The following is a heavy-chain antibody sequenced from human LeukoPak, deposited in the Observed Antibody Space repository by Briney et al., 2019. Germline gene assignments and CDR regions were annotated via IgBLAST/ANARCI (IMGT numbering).Heavy chain of an antibody. J-gene: IGHJ4*02. Sequence: GGSPRLSCAVSGITLSNYGMSWVRQAPGKGLEWVAGISGSGGRTSYADSVKGGFTISRDNPKNTLYLQMNSLGAEDTAVYFCARRGVVIRVILVGFHKEAYYFDSWGQGALVTVSS. CDR2: ISGSGGRT. CDR1: GITLSNYG. CDR3: ARRGVVIRVILVGFHKEAYYFDS. V-gene: IGHV3-23*01. D-gene: IGHD3-22*01.